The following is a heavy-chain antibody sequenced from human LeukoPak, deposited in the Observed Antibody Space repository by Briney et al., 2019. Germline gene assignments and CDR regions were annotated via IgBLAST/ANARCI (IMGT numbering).Heavy chain of an antibody. CDR3: ARDNSIGGRGWWFDP. D-gene: IGHD4-23*01. V-gene: IGHV1-46*01. CDR1: GYTFTSYD. J-gene: IGHJ5*02. Sequence: ASVKVSCKAAGYTFTSYDMHWVRQAPGQGLEWMGMINPSGGSTSYAQKFQGRVTMTRDMSTSTVYMELSSLRSEDTAVYYCARDNSIGGRGWWFDPWGQGTLVTVSS. CDR2: INPSGGST.